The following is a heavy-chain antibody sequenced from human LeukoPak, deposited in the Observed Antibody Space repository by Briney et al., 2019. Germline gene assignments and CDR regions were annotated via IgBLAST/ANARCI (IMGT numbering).Heavy chain of an antibody. CDR1: GYTFTTDD. Sequence: ASVKVSCKASGYTFTTDDINWVRQATGQGLEWMGWINPTSGKTSYAQKFQGRVTITSDTSTTTAQMELSSLGSEDTAVYYCARVRWLRLGVNEYYYYMDVWGKGTTVIVSS. D-gene: IGHD5-12*01. J-gene: IGHJ6*03. CDR3: ARVRWLRLGVNEYYYYMDV. V-gene: IGHV1-8*02. CDR2: INPTSGKT.